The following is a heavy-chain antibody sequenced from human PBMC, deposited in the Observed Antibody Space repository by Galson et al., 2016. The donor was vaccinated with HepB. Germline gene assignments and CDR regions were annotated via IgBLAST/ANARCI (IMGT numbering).Heavy chain of an antibody. J-gene: IGHJ4*02. CDR3: VRGVFDS. V-gene: IGHV3-21*01. Sequence: SLRLSCAASGFAFSSYGMNWVRQAPGKGLEWVSSLSCTTNYVFYADSVKGRFTIPRDNAKNSVYLQMNSLTAEDTAFYYCVRGVFDSWGQGTLVTVSS. CDR1: GFAFSSYG. CDR2: LSCTTNYV.